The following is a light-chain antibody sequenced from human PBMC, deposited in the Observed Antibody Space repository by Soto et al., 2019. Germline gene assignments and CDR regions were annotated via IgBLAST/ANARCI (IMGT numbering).Light chain of an antibody. CDR1: SSNIGSNT. J-gene: IGLJ1*01. V-gene: IGLV1-44*01. Sequence: QSVLTQPPSASGTPGQRVTISCSGSSSNIGSNTVIWYQQLPGTAPKLLIYNNNQRPSGVPDRFSGSKSGTSASLAISWLQSEDEADYYCAAWDDSLNGLVFGTGTKVTVL. CDR2: NNN. CDR3: AAWDDSLNGLV.